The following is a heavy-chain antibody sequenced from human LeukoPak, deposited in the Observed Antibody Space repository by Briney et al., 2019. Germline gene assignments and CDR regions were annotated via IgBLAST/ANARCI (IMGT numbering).Heavy chain of an antibody. D-gene: IGHD3-3*01. CDR2: INHNSGGT. CDR3: ARVGPAGILRFLEWFDY. V-gene: IGHV1-2*06. Sequence: EASVKVSCKASGYTFTGYYMHWVRQAPGQGLEWMGRINHNSGGTNYAQKFQGRVTMTRDTSISTAYMELSRLRSDDTAVYYCARVGPAGILRFLEWFDYWGQGTLVTVSS. J-gene: IGHJ4*02. CDR1: GYTFTGYY.